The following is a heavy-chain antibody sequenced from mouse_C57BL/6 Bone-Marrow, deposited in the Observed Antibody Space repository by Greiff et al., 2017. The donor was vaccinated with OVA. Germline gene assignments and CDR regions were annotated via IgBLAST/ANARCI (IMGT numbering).Heavy chain of an antibody. CDR1: GFTFSDYG. Sequence: EVQGVESGGGLVKPGGSLKLSCAASGFTFSDYGMHWVRQAPEQGLEWVAYISSGSSTIYYADTVTGRFTISRDNAKNTLFLQMTSLRSEDTAMYYCARPHWYRWYCDVWGTGTTVTVSS. J-gene: IGHJ1*03. V-gene: IGHV5-17*01. CDR3: ARPHWYRWYCDV. CDR2: ISSGSSTI. D-gene: IGHD1-1*02.